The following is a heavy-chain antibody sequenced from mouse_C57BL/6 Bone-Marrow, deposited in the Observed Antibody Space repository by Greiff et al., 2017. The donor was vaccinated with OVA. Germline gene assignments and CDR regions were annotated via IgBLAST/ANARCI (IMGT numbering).Heavy chain of an antibody. J-gene: IGHJ3*01. CDR1: GYTFTSYW. V-gene: IGHV1-64*01. D-gene: IGHD2-3*01. CDR3: GYDGYYLRFAY. CDR2: IHPNSGST. Sequence: QVQLQQPGAELVKPGASVTLSCKASGYTFTSYWMHWVKQRPGHGLEWIGMIHPNSGSTNYNEKFKSKATLTVDKSSSTAYMQLSSLTSEDSAVYYCGYDGYYLRFAYWGQGTLVTVSA.